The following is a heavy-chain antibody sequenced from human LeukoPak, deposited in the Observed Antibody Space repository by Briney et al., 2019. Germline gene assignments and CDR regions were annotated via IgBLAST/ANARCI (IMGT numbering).Heavy chain of an antibody. CDR1: GVTLSDHH. J-gene: IGHJ4*02. CDR3: VVSLDY. CDR2: SRNKANSYTT. Sequence: GSLRLSCAASGVTLSDHHMDWVRQPPGKGLEWIGRSRNKANSYTTEYAASVKGRFAISRDDSNNSLYLQMNSLKSEDTAVYYCVVSLDYWGQGTLVTVSS. V-gene: IGHV3-72*01. D-gene: IGHD2-8*01.